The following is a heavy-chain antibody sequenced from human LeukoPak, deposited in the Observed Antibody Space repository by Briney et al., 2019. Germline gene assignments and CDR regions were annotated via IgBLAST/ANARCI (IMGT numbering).Heavy chain of an antibody. J-gene: IGHJ4*02. V-gene: IGHV4-30-2*01. CDR1: GDSISSGGYY. D-gene: IGHD1-20*01. CDR2: IYHSGSA. CDR3: AGVDFNWNRYYFDY. Sequence: LQTLSLTCSVSGDSISSGGYYWSWIRQPPGKGLEWIGYIYHSGSAYYNPSLKSRVTISLDRSNNQFSLKLTSVTAADSAVYYCAGVDFNWNRYYFDYWGQGTLVTVSS.